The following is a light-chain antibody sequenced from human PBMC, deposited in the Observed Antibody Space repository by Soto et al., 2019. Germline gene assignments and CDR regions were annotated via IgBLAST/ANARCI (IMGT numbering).Light chain of an antibody. CDR3: QRYNSYRT. CDR2: KAS. J-gene: IGKJ1*01. V-gene: IGKV1-5*03. CDR1: QSVGTR. Sequence: DIPMTQSPSTLSASVGDSVTITCRASQSVGTRLAWYQQKPGKPPTLLIFKASTLQSGVPSRFSGSGSGTEFTLTISSLQPEDFATYYCQRYNSYRTFGQGTKVEI.